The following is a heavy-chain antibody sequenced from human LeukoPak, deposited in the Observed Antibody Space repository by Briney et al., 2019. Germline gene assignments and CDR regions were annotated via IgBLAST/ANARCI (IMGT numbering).Heavy chain of an antibody. CDR2: INPSGGST. Sequence: ASVKVSCKASGYTFTSYYMHWVRQAPGQGLEWMGIINPSGGSTSYAQKFQGRVTMTRDMSTSTVYMELSSLRSEDTAVYYCASWPLSSSSPPMAYFDYWGQGTLVTVSS. V-gene: IGHV1-46*01. CDR1: GYTFTSYY. J-gene: IGHJ4*02. D-gene: IGHD6-6*01. CDR3: ASWPLSSSSPPMAYFDY.